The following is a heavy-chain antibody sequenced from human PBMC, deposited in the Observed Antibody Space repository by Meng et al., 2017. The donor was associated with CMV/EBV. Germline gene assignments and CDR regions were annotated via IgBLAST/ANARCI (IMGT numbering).Heavy chain of an antibody. J-gene: IGHJ4*02. D-gene: IGHD1-26*01. CDR2: IIPVFETA. Sequence: QGQLVPSAAEVKKPGSSVKVSCKTSGATFSTFAISWVRQAPGEGLEWMGGIIPVFETANYAERFQDRVTITADDSTTTAYMELSSLRADDTALYCCARGGDSWYSDYWGQGTLVTVSS. CDR3: ARGGDSWYSDY. V-gene: IGHV1-69*12. CDR1: GATFSTFA.